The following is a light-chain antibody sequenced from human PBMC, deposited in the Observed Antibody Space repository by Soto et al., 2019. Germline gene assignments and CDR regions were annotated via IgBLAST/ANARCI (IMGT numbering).Light chain of an antibody. J-gene: IGKJ2*01. V-gene: IGKV1-39*01. CDR2: AAS. CDR3: QQSYSTQYT. Sequence: DIQMTQSPSSLSASVGDRVAITCRASQSISTYLNWYQQKPGKAPKLLISAASSLQSGVPSRFSGSGSGTDCTLTISSLQPEDFATYSCQQSYSTQYTVGQGTKLEI. CDR1: QSISTY.